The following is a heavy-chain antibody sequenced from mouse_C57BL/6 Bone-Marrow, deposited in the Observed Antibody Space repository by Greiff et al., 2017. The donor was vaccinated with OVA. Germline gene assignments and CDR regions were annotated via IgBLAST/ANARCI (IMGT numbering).Heavy chain of an antibody. CDR2: IHPSDSDT. Sequence: VQLQQPGAELVKPGASVKVSCKASGYTFTSYWMHWVKQRPGQGLEWIGRIHPSDSDTNYNQKFKGKATLTVDKSSSTAYMQLSSLTSEDSAVYYCAMNSSGYVGAYAMDYWGQGTSVTVSS. V-gene: IGHV1-74*01. J-gene: IGHJ4*01. D-gene: IGHD3-2*02. CDR1: GYTFTSYW. CDR3: AMNSSGYVGAYAMDY.